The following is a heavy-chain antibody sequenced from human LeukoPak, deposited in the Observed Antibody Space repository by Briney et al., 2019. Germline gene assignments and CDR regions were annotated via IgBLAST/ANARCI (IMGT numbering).Heavy chain of an antibody. V-gene: IGHV3-30-3*01. Sequence: PGGSLRLSCAASGFTFSSYAMHWVRQAPGKGLEWVAVISYDGSNKYYADSVKGRFTISRDNSKNTLYLQMNSLRAEDTAVYYCARYGDQYGMDVWGQGTTVTVSS. CDR3: ARYGDQYGMDV. CDR1: GFTFSSYA. CDR2: ISYDGSNK. J-gene: IGHJ6*02. D-gene: IGHD4-17*01.